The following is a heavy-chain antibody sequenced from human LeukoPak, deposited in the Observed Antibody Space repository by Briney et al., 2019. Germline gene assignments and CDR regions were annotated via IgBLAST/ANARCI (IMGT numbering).Heavy chain of an antibody. V-gene: IGHV3-30*18. J-gene: IGHJ3*02. CDR2: ISYDGSNK. CDR1: GFTFSSYG. CDR3: AKDPPGMTTVTTGRDDAFDI. Sequence: GSLRLSCAASGFTFSSYGMHWVRQAPGKGLEWVAVISYDGSNKYYADSVKGRFTISRDNSKNTLYLQMNSLRAEDTAVYYCAKDPPGMTTVTTGRDDAFDIWGQGTMVTVSS. D-gene: IGHD4-17*01.